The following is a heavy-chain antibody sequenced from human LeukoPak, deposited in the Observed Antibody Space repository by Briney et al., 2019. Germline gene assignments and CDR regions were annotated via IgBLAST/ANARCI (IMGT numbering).Heavy chain of an antibody. V-gene: IGHV4-30-2*01. D-gene: IGHD1-20*01. CDR2: IYHSGST. CDR3: ARVSGGDNRWVITGTTVFDY. J-gene: IGHJ4*02. CDR1: GGSISSGGYY. Sequence: SETLSLTCTVSGGSISSGGYYWSWIRQPPGKGLEWIGYIYHSGSTYYNPSLKSRVTISADRSKNQFSLKLSSVTAADTAVYYCARVSGGDNRWVITGTTVFDYWGQGTLVTVSS.